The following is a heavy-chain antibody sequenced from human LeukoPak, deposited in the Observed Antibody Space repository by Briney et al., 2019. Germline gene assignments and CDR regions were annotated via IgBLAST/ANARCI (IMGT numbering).Heavy chain of an antibody. D-gene: IGHD5-24*01. CDR3: ASRDGYNGSFDY. J-gene: IGHJ4*02. CDR1: GRSISSYY. V-gene: IGHV4-59*01. CDR2: IYYSGST. Sequence: SETLSLTCTVSGRSISSYYWSWIRQPPGKGLEWIGYIYYSGSTNYNPSLKSRVTIPVDTSKNQFSLKLSSVTAADTAVYYCASRDGYNGSFDYWGQGTLVTVCS.